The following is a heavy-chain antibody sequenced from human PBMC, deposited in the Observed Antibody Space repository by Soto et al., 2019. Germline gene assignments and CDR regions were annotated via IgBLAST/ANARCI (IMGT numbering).Heavy chain of an antibody. CDR3: AIGRCGGDCYGTFDY. V-gene: IGHV4-30-4*01. CDR2: IYYSGST. J-gene: IGHJ4*02. CDR1: GGSISSGDYY. D-gene: IGHD2-21*02. Sequence: SETLSLTCTVSGGSISSGDYYWSWIRQPPGKGLEWIGYIYYSGSTYYNPSLKSRVTISVDTSKNQFSLKLSSVTAADTAVYYCAIGRCGGDCYGTFDYWGKATLGTGST.